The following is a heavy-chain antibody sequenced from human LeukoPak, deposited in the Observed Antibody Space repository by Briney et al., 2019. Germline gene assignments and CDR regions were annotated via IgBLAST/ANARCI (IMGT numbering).Heavy chain of an antibody. CDR1: GFTFRSYV. Sequence: GGSLRLSCAASGFTFRSYVMSWVRQAPGKGLEWVSSISSSSSHIYYGDSVQGRFTISRDNAKNSLFLQMNSLRAEDTAVYYCAREEDYPYFDNWGQGTLVTVSS. J-gene: IGHJ4*02. CDR3: AREEDYPYFDN. CDR2: ISSSSSHI. D-gene: IGHD3-16*01. V-gene: IGHV3-21*01.